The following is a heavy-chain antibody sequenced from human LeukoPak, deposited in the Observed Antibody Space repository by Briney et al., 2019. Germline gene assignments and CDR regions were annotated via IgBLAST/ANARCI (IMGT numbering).Heavy chain of an antibody. V-gene: IGHV3-23*01. CDR1: GFTFSSYA. CDR2: ISTSGST. J-gene: IGHJ4*02. D-gene: IGHD4-17*01. Sequence: GGSLRLSCAASGFTFSSYAMSWVRQAPGKGLEWVSAISTSGSTYYADSVKGRFTVSRDNSKNTLYLQMNSLRAEDTAVYYCAKKRDTVTPHYFDYWGQGTLVTVSS. CDR3: AKKRDTVTPHYFDY.